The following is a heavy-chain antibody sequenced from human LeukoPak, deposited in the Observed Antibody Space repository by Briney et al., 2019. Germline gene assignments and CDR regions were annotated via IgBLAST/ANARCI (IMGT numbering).Heavy chain of an antibody. CDR2: IAGSGGGT. D-gene: IGHD3-10*01. J-gene: IGHJ4*02. V-gene: IGHV3-23*01. CDR3: AKRGVVIRVFLVGFHKEAYYFDS. Sequence: GGSLRLSCAVSGITLSNYGMSWVRQAPGKGLEWVAGIAGSGGGTNYADSVKGRFTISRDNPKNTLYLQMNSLRADDTAVYFCAKRGVVIRVFLVGFHKEAYYFDSWGQGVLVTVSS. CDR1: GITLSNYG.